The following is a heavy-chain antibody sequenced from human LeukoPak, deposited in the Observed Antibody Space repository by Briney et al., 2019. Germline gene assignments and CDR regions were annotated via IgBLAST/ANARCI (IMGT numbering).Heavy chain of an antibody. Sequence: ASVTVSCKASGYTFTGYYMHWVRQAPGQGLEWMGWINPNSGGTNYAQKFQGRVTMTRDTSISTAYMELSRLRSDDTAVYYCAREGLIVGAIDYWGQGTLVTVSS. D-gene: IGHD1-26*01. CDR1: GYTFTGYY. CDR3: AREGLIVGAIDY. CDR2: INPNSGGT. J-gene: IGHJ4*02. V-gene: IGHV1-2*02.